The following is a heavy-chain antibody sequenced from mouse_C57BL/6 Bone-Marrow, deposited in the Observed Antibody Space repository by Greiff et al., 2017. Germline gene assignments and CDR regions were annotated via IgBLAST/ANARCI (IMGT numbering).Heavy chain of an antibody. Sequence: QVQLQQPGAELVKPGASVNMSCKASGYTFTSYWITWVKQRPGQGLEWIGDIYPGSGSTNYNEKFKSKATLTVDTSSSPAYMQLSSLTSEDSAVYYCARRGLITTVVATNAMDYWGQGTSVTVAS. CDR3: ARRGLITTVVATNAMDY. V-gene: IGHV1-55*01. CDR2: IYPGSGST. D-gene: IGHD1-1*01. CDR1: GYTFTSYW. J-gene: IGHJ4*01.